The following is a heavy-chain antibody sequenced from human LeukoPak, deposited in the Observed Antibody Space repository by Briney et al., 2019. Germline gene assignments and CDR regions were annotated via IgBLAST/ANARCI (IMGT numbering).Heavy chain of an antibody. CDR2: ISGGST. CDR3: AKGIGGLLWFGELFSV. V-gene: IGHV3-38-3*01. D-gene: IGHD3-10*01. CDR1: GFTVSSNE. J-gene: IGHJ6*04. Sequence: GGSLRLSCAASGFTVSSNEMSRVRQAPGKGLEWVSSISGGSTYYADSRKGRFTISRDNSKNTLYLQMNSLRAEDTAVYYCAKGIGGLLWFGELFSVWGKGTTVTISS.